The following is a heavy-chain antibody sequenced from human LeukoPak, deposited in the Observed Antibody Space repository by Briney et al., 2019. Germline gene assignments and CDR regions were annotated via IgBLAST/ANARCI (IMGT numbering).Heavy chain of an antibody. V-gene: IGHV3-48*03. CDR3: ARDRTYYYDSSLLTYFDY. Sequence: GGSLRLSCAASGFTFSSYEMNWVRQAPGKGLEWVSYISSSGSTIYYADSVKGRFTISRDNAKNSLYLQMNSLRAEDTAVYYCARDRTYYYDSSLLTYFDYWGQGTLVTVSS. D-gene: IGHD3-22*01. CDR2: ISSSGSTI. J-gene: IGHJ4*02. CDR1: GFTFSSYE.